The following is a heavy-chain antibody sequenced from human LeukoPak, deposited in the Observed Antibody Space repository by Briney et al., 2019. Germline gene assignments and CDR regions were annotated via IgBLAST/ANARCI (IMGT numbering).Heavy chain of an antibody. J-gene: IGHJ4*02. V-gene: IGHV4-4*02. CDR3: ARQVTFGGVIVPLHFDY. CDR1: GGSIGSSNW. Sequence: PSGTLSLTCAVSGGSIGSSNWWSWVRQPPGKGLEWIGEIYHSGSTNYNPSLKSRVTISVDKSKNQFSLKLSSVTAADTAVYYCARQVTFGGVIVPLHFDYWGQGTLVTVSS. CDR2: IYHSGST. D-gene: IGHD3-16*02.